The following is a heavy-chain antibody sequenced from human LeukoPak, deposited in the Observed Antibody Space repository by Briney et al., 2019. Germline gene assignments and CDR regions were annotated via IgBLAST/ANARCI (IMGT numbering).Heavy chain of an antibody. J-gene: IGHJ3*02. V-gene: IGHV3-7*01. CDR2: IKEDGSEK. CDR3: ARDDAFDI. CDR1: GFTFSSYS. Sequence: PGGSLRLSCAASGFTFSSYSMSWVRQAPGKGLEWVANIKEDGSEKYYVDSVKGRFTISRDNAKNSLYLQMNSLRAEHTAVYYCARDDAFDIWGQGTMVTVSS.